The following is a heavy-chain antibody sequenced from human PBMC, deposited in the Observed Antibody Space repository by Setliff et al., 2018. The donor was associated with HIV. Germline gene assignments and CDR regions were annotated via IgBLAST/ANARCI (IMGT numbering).Heavy chain of an antibody. D-gene: IGHD4-17*01. J-gene: IGHJ4*02. CDR3: AAYFYDYGDTFDY. Sequence: GASVKVSCKASGGTFSSYAITWVRQAPGQGLEWMGRIIPISGAANYALKFQGKVTITADKSTSTAYMEVRSLRSEDTAVYYCAAYFYDYGDTFDYWGQGTQVTVSS. V-gene: IGHV1-69*06. CDR1: GGTFSSYA. CDR2: IIPISGAA.